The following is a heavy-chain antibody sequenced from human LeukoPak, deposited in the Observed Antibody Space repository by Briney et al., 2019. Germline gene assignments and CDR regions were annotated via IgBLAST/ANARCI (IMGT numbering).Heavy chain of an antibody. CDR3: ARLTDIAVAGMGSFDY. Sequence: SETLSLTCTVSGGSISPYYWSWIRQPPGKGLEWIGYISYSGSTNYNPSLKSRVTISVDTSKNQFSLKLSSVTAAGTAVYYCARLTDIAVAGMGSFDYWGQGTLVTVSS. D-gene: IGHD6-19*01. CDR2: ISYSGST. J-gene: IGHJ4*02. V-gene: IGHV4-59*01. CDR1: GGSISPYY.